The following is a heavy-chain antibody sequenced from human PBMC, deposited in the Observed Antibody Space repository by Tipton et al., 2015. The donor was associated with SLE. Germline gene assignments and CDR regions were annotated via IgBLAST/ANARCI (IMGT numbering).Heavy chain of an antibody. Sequence: RSLRLSCAASGFTFDDYAMHWVRQAPGKGLEWVSGISWNSGSIGYADSVKGRFTISRDNAKNSLYLQMNSLRAEDTAVYYCARDYDCAFDYWGQGTLVTVSS. CDR1: GFTFDDYA. D-gene: IGHD2-21*02. CDR2: ISWNSGSI. CDR3: ARDYDCAFDY. V-gene: IGHV3-9*01. J-gene: IGHJ4*02.